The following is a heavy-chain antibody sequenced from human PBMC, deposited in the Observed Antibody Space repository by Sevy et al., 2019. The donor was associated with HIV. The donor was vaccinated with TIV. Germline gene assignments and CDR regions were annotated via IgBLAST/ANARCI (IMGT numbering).Heavy chain of an antibody. Sequence: GGSLRLSCAASGIMHRVRQAPGRGLEWVAGISHDGVGKYDLDSFKGRLIVSRDNSQNKVYLEINSLRTGDKAVDYCAGEGGSSGRCGYFNYWGQGTLVTVSS. CDR2: ISHDGVGK. J-gene: IGHJ4*02. V-gene: IGHV3-30*04. D-gene: IGHD3-22*01. CDR3: AGEGGSSGRCGYFNY. CDR1: GI.